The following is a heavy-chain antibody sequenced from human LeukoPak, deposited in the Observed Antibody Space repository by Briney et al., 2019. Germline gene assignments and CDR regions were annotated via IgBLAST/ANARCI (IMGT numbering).Heavy chain of an antibody. CDR3: ARLGDYYGSGKYFDY. Sequence: ASVKVSCKASGYTFTSYGISWVRQAPGQGLEWMGWISAYNGNTNYAQKLQGRVTMTTDTSTSTAYMELRSLRSDDTAVYYCARLGDYYGSGKYFDYWGQGTLVTVSS. V-gene: IGHV1-18*01. CDR2: ISAYNGNT. CDR1: GYTFTSYG. J-gene: IGHJ4*02. D-gene: IGHD3-10*01.